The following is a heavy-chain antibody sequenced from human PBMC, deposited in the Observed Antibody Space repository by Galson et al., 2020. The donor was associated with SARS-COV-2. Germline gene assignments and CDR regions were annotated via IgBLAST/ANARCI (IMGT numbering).Heavy chain of an antibody. J-gene: IGHJ5*02. CDR2: INSDGSAA. CDR3: TRDFLPALLVPNNWFDP. D-gene: IGHD2-15*01. CDR1: GFTFRSYW. V-gene: IGHV3-74*01. Sequence: TGGSLRLSCATSGFTFRSYWMHWVRQAPGKGLVWVSRINSDGSAATYADSVKGRFTISRDNAKNTLYLQMNSLRVEDTAVYYCTRDFLPALLVPNNWFDPWGQGTLFTVSS.